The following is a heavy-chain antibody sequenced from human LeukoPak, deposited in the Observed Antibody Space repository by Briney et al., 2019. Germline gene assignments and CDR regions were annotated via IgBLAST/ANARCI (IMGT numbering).Heavy chain of an antibody. D-gene: IGHD2-15*01. CDR3: AKVTSGACDY. CDR1: GFTFSSSA. Sequence: PGGSLRLSCAASGFTFSSSAMSWVRQAPGKGLEWISTLSGSGGTTYYADSVKGRFTISRDNSKNTFYVQMNSLRLEDTATYYCAKVTSGACDYWGQGTLVTVSS. V-gene: IGHV3-23*01. J-gene: IGHJ4*02. CDR2: LSGSGGTT.